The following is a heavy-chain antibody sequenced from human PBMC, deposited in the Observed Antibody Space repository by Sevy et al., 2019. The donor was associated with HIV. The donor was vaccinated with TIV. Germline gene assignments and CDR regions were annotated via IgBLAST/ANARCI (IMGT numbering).Heavy chain of an antibody. CDR1: GGSISSSNYY. V-gene: IGHV4-39*01. Sequence: SETLSLTCTVSGGSISSSNYYWGWIRQPPGKGLEWIANIYYTGSTYYNPSLKSRVTIFADTSKNQFSLKLSSVTAADTAVYYCASQMHYYDSAGYYHWDYWGQRTLVTVSS. D-gene: IGHD3-22*01. CDR3: ASQMHYYDSAGYYHWDY. CDR2: IYYTGST. J-gene: IGHJ4*02.